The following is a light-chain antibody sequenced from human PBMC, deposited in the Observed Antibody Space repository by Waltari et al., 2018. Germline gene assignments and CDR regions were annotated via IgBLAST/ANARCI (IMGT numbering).Light chain of an antibody. V-gene: IGLV2-11*01. J-gene: IGLJ2*01. CDR3: CSYAGSSVL. CDR1: SSDVCGSDS. Sequence: QSALTQPRSVSGSPGQSVTISCTGTSSDVCGSDSVSWYQQHPGKAPKLMIYDVTKRPSGVPDRFSGSKSGNTASLTISGLQVEDEADYYCCSYAGSSVLFGGGTKLTVL. CDR2: DVT.